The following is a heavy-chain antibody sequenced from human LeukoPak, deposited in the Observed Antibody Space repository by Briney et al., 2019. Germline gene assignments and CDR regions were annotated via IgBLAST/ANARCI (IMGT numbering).Heavy chain of an antibody. Sequence: GGSLRLSCAASGFTFSPYAMHWVRQAPGKGLEWVAVISYDENDKHYADSVKGRFTISRDNSKNTIYLQMNRLRAEDTAVYYCARDASWELLRYLDYWGQGTLVTVSS. V-gene: IGHV3-30-3*01. CDR2: ISYDENDK. D-gene: IGHD1-26*01. CDR3: ARDASWELLRYLDY. J-gene: IGHJ4*02. CDR1: GFTFSPYA.